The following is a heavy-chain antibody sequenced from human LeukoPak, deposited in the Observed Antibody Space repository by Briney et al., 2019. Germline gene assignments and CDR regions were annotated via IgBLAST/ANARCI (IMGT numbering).Heavy chain of an antibody. J-gene: IGHJ4*02. V-gene: IGHV4-39*07. D-gene: IGHD2-15*01. Sequence: SETLSLTCTVSGGSISSSSYYWGWIRQPPGKGLEWIGSIYYSGSTYYNPSLKSRVTISVDTSKNQFSLKLSSVTAADTAVYYCARVACSGGSCYYYFDYWGQGTLVTVSS. CDR1: GGSISSSSYY. CDR2: IYYSGST. CDR3: ARVACSGGSCYYYFDY.